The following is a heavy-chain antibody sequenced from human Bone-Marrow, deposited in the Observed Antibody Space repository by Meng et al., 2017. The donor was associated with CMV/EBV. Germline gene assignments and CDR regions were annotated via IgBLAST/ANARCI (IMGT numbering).Heavy chain of an antibody. CDR1: GWSFSGYD. CDR3: ARLKLSAYYYYGMDV. Sequence: GSLRLSCAVYGWSFSGYDWSWIRQPPGKGLEWVGEINHSGSTNYNPSLKSRVTISVDTSKNQFSLKLSSVTAADTAVYYCARLKLSAYYYYGMDVWGQGKTVNGAS. J-gene: IGHJ6*01. CDR2: INHSGST. V-gene: IGHV4-34*01. D-gene: IGHD1-7*01.